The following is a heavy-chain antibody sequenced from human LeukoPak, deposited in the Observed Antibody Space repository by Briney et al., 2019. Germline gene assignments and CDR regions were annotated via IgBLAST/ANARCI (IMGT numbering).Heavy chain of an antibody. D-gene: IGHD5-12*01. CDR2: ISSSSSTI. V-gene: IGHV3-48*01. CDR3: ARDLPSVGYSGYDHARTGGY. CDR1: GFSFNKYS. Sequence: GGSLRLSCAAFGFSFNKYSMNWVRQAPGKGLEWVSYISSSSSTIYYADSVKGRFTISRDNAKNSLYLQMNSLRAEDTAVYYCARDLPSVGYSGYDHARTGGYWGQGTLVTVSS. J-gene: IGHJ4*02.